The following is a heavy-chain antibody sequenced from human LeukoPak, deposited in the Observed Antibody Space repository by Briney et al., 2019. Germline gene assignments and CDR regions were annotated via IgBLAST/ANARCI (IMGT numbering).Heavy chain of an antibody. J-gene: IGHJ6*03. D-gene: IGHD2-2*01. CDR2: IIPIFGTA. CDR1: GGTFSSYA. V-gene: IGHV1-69*13. CDR3: ASQEDIVVVPAAIDYYYYMDV. Sequence: ASVKVSCKASGGTFSSYAISWVRQAPGQGLEWLGGIIPIFGTANYAQKFQGRVTITADESTSTAYMELSSLRSEDTAVYYCASQEDIVVVPAAIDYYYYMDVWGKGTTVTVSS.